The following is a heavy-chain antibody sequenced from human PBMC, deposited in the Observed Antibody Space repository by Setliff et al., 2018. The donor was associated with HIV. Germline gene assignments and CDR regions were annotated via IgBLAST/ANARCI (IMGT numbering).Heavy chain of an antibody. CDR2: IYPDDSDT. D-gene: IGHD4-17*01. CDR1: GYSFPTYW. J-gene: IGHJ4*02. V-gene: IGHV5-51*01. CDR3: ARIYGDFEENLFYFDN. Sequence: GESLKISCKGSGYSFPTYWIGWVRQMPGKGLKWMGIIYPDDSDTRYSPSFQGQVTISADKSTSTAYVQWSSLKASDTAIYYCARIYGDFEENLFYFDNWGLGTLVTISS.